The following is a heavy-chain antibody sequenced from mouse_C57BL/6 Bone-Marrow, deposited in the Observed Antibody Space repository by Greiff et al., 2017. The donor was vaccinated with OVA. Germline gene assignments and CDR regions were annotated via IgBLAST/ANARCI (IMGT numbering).Heavy chain of an antibody. CDR3: ARDSNNWCAY. V-gene: IGHV1-42*01. Sequence: VQLQQSGPELVKPGASVKISCKASGYSFTGYYMNWVKQSPEKSLEWIGEINPSTGGTTYNQKFKAKATLTVDESSSTAYMQLKSLTSEDSAVYYCARDSNNWCAYWGQGTLVTVSA. CDR1: GYSFTGYY. CDR2: INPSTGGT. J-gene: IGHJ3*01. D-gene: IGHD2-5*01.